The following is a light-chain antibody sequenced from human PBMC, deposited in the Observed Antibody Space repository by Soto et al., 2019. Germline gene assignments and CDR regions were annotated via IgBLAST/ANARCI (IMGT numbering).Light chain of an antibody. V-gene: IGKV3-20*01. CDR1: LSVSSNY. Sequence: EIVLTQSPATLSLSPGERATLSCRASLSVSSNYVAWYQQKPGQAPRLLIYGASSRATGIPDRFSGSGSGTDFTLTISRLEPEDFAVYYCQQYGSSRTFGQGAKVDI. CDR3: QQYGSSRT. CDR2: GAS. J-gene: IGKJ1*01.